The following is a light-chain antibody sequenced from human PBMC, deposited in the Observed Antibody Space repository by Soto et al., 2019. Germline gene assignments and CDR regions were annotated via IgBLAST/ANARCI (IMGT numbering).Light chain of an antibody. CDR2: KAS. J-gene: IGKJ1*01. Sequence: DIQMTQSPSTLSASVGDRVTITCRASQSISSWLAWYQQKPGKAPKLLIYKASNLESGVPSRFSGSQSGTEFTLTISSLQPDDFATYFCQQYYDYSPRTFGQGTKVEIK. CDR3: QQYYDYSPRT. V-gene: IGKV1-5*03. CDR1: QSISSW.